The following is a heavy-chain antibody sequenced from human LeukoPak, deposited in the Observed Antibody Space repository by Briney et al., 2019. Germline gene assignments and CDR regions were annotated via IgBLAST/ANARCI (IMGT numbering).Heavy chain of an antibody. CDR2: ISWNSGSI. CDR1: GFTFDDYA. D-gene: IGHD3-9*01. J-gene: IGHJ4*02. CDR3: AKDSSYYDILTGYYDY. Sequence: AGGSLRLSCAASGFTFDDYAMHWVRQAPGKGLEWVSGISWNSGSIGYADSVKGRFTISRDNAKNSLYLQMNSLRAEDTALYYCAKDSSYYDILTGYYDYWGQGTLVTVSS. V-gene: IGHV3-9*01.